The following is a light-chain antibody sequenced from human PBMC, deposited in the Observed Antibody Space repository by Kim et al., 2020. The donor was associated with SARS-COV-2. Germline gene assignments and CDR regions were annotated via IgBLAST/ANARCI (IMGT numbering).Light chain of an antibody. V-gene: IGKV1-39*01. CDR2: AAT. CDR3: QRTSSCPHT. J-gene: IGKJ1*01. Sequence: DIQMTQSPSSLSASVGDRVTITCRPSLSISSYLNWYQQKPGQVPKLLITAATSLGSGVSSRFSGGGSATGFTLTISSLQPEDSGTYYCQRTSSCPHTFGQGTKVDIK. CDR1: LSISSY.